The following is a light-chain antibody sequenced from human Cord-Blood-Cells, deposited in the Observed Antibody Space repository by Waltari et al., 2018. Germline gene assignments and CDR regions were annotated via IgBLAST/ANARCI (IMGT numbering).Light chain of an antibody. Sequence: DIQLTQSPSFLSASVGDRVTITCRASQGISSYLAWYQQKPGKAPKLLIYAASTLQSGVPSRCSGSGSGTEFTRTISSLQPEDFATYYCQQLNSYPLTFGGGTKVEIK. V-gene: IGKV1-9*01. CDR2: AAS. J-gene: IGKJ4*01. CDR1: QGISSY. CDR3: QQLNSYPLT.